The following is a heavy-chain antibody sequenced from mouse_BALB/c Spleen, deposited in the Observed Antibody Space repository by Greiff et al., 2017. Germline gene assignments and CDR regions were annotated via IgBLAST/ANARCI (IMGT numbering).Heavy chain of an antibody. CDR2: IRNKANGYTT. J-gene: IGHJ4*01. CDR3: ARDIRDRVRQAGAMDD. CDR1: GFTFTDYY. Sequence: EVHLVVSGGGLVQPGGSLRLSCATSGFTFTDYYMSWVRQPPGKALEWLGFIRNKANGYTTEYSASVKGRFTISRDNSQSILYLQMNTLRAEDSATYYCARDIRDRVRQAGAMDDWGQGTSVTVAS. V-gene: IGHV7-3*02. D-gene: IGHD2-14*01.